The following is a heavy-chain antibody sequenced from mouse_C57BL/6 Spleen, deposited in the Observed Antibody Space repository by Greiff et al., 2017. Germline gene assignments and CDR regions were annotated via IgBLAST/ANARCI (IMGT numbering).Heavy chain of an antibody. D-gene: IGHD2-4*01. CDR3: TRDNYDTYFDY. CDR1: GYTFTDYE. CDR2: IDPETGGT. J-gene: IGHJ2*01. V-gene: IGHV1-15*01. Sequence: QVQLQQSGAELVRPGASVTLSCKASGYTFTDYEMHWVKQTPVHGLEWIGAIDPETGGTAYNQKFKGKAILTADKSSSTAYMELRSLTSEDSAVYYCTRDNYDTYFDYWGQGTTLTVSS.